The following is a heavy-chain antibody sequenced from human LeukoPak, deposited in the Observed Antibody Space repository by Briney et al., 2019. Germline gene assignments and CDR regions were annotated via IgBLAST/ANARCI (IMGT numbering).Heavy chain of an antibody. Sequence: GGSLRLSCAASGFTLSTYWMSWVRQAPGKGLEWVANIKQDGREIYYVDSVKGRFTISRDNAKNSLYLQMNSLRAEDTAIYYCARDKQVGATYFDYWGQGTLVTVSS. J-gene: IGHJ4*02. D-gene: IGHD1-26*01. V-gene: IGHV3-7*01. CDR2: IKQDGREI. CDR1: GFTLSTYW. CDR3: ARDKQVGATYFDY.